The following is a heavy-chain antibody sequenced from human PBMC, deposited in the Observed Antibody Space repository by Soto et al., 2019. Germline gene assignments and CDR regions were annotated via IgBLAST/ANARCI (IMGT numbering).Heavy chain of an antibody. Sequence: ASVKVSCKVSGYTLTELSMHWVRQAPGKGLEWMGGFDPEDGETIYAQKFQGRVTMTEDTSTDTAYMELSSLRSEDTAVYYCATVFYTVTTVRDWFDPWGQGTLVTVSS. J-gene: IGHJ5*02. CDR1: GYTLTELS. V-gene: IGHV1-24*01. CDR2: FDPEDGET. CDR3: ATVFYTVTTVRDWFDP. D-gene: IGHD4-17*01.